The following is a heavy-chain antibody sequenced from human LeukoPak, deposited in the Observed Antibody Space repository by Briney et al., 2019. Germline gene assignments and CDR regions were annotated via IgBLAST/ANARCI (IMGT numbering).Heavy chain of an antibody. V-gene: IGHV1-2*02. D-gene: IGHD3-22*01. CDR2: INPNNGGT. J-gene: IGHJ4*02. CDR3: ARRRNYYDSSDHLDY. CDR1: GYTFTGYY. Sequence: ASVKVSCKASGYTFTGYYMHWVRQAPGQGLEWMGWINPNNGGTNYAQKFQGRVTMTRDTSISTAYMELSRLRSDDTAVYYCARRRNYYDSSDHLDYWGQGTLVTVSS.